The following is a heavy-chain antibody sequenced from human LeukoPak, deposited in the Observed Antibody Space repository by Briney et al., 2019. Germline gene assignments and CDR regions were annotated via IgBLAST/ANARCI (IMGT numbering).Heavy chain of an antibody. J-gene: IGHJ4*02. V-gene: IGHV4-4*07. CDR1: SGSISSYY. CDR2: IYTSGST. D-gene: IGHD3-16*02. Sequence: SETLSLTCTVSSGSISSYYWSWIRQPAGKGLEWIGRIYTSGSTNYNPSLKSRVTMSVDTSKNQFFLKLSSVTAADTAVYYCVALRLGELSLSGYFDYWGQGTLVTVSS. CDR3: VALRLGELSLSGYFDY.